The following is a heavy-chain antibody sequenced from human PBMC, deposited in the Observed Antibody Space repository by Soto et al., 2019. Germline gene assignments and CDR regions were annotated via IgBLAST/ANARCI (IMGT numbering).Heavy chain of an antibody. CDR1: GYTFTSYA. D-gene: IGHD6-19*01. CDR2: IIPIFGTA. Sequence: SVKVSCKASGYTFTSYAMHWVRQAPGQGLEWMGGIIPIFGTANYAQKFQGRVTITADESTSTAYMELSSLRSEDTAVYYCARRYSSGSRYYYYGMDVWGQ. CDR3: ARRYSSGSRYYYYGMDV. V-gene: IGHV1-69*13. J-gene: IGHJ6*02.